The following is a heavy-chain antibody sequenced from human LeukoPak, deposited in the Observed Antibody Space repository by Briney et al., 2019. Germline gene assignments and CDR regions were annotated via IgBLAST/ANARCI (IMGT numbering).Heavy chain of an antibody. J-gene: IGHJ4*02. CDR2: ISYDGSNK. CDR1: GFTFSSYA. Sequence: PGRSLRLSCAASGFTFSSYAMHWVRQAPGKGLEWVAVISYDGSNKYYADSVKGRFTISRDNPKNTLYLQMNSLRAEDTAVYYCARDPGYSSSWPDYWGQGTLVTVSS. V-gene: IGHV3-30*01. CDR3: ARDPGYSSSWPDY. D-gene: IGHD6-13*01.